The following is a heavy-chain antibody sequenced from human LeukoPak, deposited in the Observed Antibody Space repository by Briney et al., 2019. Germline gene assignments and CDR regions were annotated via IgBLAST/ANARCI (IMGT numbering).Heavy chain of an antibody. V-gene: IGHV1-2*02. CDR2: INPNSGGT. D-gene: IGHD2-15*01. CDR1: GYTFTGYY. CDR3: ARARLVVAATTPFGY. J-gene: IGHJ4*02. Sequence: GASVKVSCKASGYTFTGYYMHWVRQAPGQGLEWMGWINPNSGGTNYAQKFQGSVSITRNTSISTAYMELSSLRSEDTAVYYCARARLVVAATTPFGYWGQGTLVTVSS.